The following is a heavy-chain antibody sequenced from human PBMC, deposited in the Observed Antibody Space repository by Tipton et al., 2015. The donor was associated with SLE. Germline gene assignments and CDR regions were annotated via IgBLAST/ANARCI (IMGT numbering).Heavy chain of an antibody. CDR2: ISNSGDNT. J-gene: IGHJ4*02. D-gene: IGHD3-10*01. CDR3: AIVAFG. CDR1: AYTFNSYP. Sequence: SLRLSCADSAYTFNSYPMSWVRQAPGKGLEWVSTISNSGDNTYYTDSVKGRFTISRDNSKNTLYLQLNSLRVEDTAVYYCAIVAFGWGQGSMVTVSS. V-gene: IGHV3-23*01.